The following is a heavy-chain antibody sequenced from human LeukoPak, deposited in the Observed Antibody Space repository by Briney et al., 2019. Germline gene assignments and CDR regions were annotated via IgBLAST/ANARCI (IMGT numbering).Heavy chain of an antibody. CDR3: ARGQRNAFDY. V-gene: IGHV6-1*01. CDR1: GDSVSGKSVA. J-gene: IGHJ4*02. Sequence: PSQTLSLTCAISGDSVSGKSVAWNWIRQSPSGGLEWLGRTYYNSKWYNDYAISVKSRININPDTSRNQFSLQLNSVTPEDTAVYYCARGQRNAFDYWGQGTLVTVSS. CDR2: TYYNSKWYN.